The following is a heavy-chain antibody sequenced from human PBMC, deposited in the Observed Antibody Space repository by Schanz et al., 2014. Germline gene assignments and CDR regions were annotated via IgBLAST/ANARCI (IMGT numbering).Heavy chain of an antibody. CDR3: ARDEGRDGYNLAFDV. V-gene: IGHV3-53*01. CDR1: GFTVSSNY. Sequence: VQLVESGGGLVKPGGSLRLSCAVSGFTVSSNYMSWVRQAPGKGLEWVSTVYMSAASTRYADSVKGRFIISRDSSKNTLFLQMNSLRPEDTALYFCARDEGRDGYNLAFDVWGQGTLVTVSS. CDR2: VYMSAAST. D-gene: IGHD5-12*01. J-gene: IGHJ3*01.